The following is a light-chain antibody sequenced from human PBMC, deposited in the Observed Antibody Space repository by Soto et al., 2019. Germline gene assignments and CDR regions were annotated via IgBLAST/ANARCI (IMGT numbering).Light chain of an antibody. CDR1: QTISSSY. CDR2: GAS. V-gene: IGKV3-20*01. J-gene: IGKJ2*01. CDR3: QLYGTPPT. Sequence: IVLTQSPGTLSLSPGERATLSCRASQTISSSYLAWYQQKPGQTPSLIIYGASSRATGVPDRFSGGGSGTDFTLTISGLDPEYFAVYYCQLYGTPPTFGHGTKLEIK.